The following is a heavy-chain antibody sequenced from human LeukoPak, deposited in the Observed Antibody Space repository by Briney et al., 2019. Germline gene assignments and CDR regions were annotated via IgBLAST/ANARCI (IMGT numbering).Heavy chain of an antibody. V-gene: IGHV3-7*01. CDR1: GFTFSSYW. D-gene: IGHD2-15*01. CDR3: ASVRTYSPWDAFDI. CDR2: IKQDGSEK. J-gene: IGHJ3*02. Sequence: GGSLRLSCAASGFTFSSYWMSWVRQAPGKGLEWVANIKQDGSEKYYVDSVKGRFTISRDNAKNSLYLQMNSLRAEDTAVYYCASVRTYSPWDAFDIWGQGTMVTVSS.